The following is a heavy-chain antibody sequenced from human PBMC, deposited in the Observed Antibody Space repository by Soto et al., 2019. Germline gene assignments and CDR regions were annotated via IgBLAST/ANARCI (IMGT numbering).Heavy chain of an antibody. D-gene: IGHD4-17*01. Sequence: QITLKESGPTLVKPTQTLTLTCTFSGFSLSTSGVGVGWIRQPPGKALEWLALIYWDDDKRYSPSLKSRLTITEDTSKNQVVLTTTNMDPVHTATYYCAHRQRTVYFDYWGQGTLVTVSS. J-gene: IGHJ4*02. CDR1: GFSLSTSGVG. V-gene: IGHV2-5*02. CDR3: AHRQRTVYFDY. CDR2: IYWDDDK.